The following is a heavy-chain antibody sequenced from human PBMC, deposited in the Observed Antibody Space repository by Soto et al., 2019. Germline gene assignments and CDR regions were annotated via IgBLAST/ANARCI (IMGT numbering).Heavy chain of an antibody. Sequence: PGESLKISCKGSGYSFTIYWIGWVRQMPGKGLEWMGIIYPYDSDTRYSPSFQGQVTFSADESITTAYLQWTSLKASDTAMYYCARQGSKYGPNFDFWGQGTLVTVSS. J-gene: IGHJ4*02. D-gene: IGHD3-10*01. V-gene: IGHV5-51*01. CDR3: ARQGSKYGPNFDF. CDR1: GYSFTIYW. CDR2: IYPYDSDT.